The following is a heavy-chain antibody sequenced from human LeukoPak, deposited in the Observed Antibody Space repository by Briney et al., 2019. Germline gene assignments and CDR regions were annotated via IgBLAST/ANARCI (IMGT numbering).Heavy chain of an antibody. CDR3: ARDPGLLEWLNDY. V-gene: IGHV1-2*02. Sequence: ASVKVSCKASGYTLTGYYMHWVRQAPGQGLEWMGWINPNSGGTNYAQKFQGRVTMTRDTSISTAYMELSRLRSDDTAVYYCARDPGLLEWLNDYWGQGTLVTVSS. CDR2: INPNSGGT. J-gene: IGHJ4*02. CDR1: GYTLTGYY. D-gene: IGHD3-3*01.